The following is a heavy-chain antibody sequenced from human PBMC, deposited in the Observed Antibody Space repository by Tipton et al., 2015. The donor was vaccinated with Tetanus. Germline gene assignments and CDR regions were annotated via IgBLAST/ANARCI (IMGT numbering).Heavy chain of an antibody. V-gene: IGHV4-39*01. J-gene: IGHJ6*02. D-gene: IGHD3-3*01. CDR2: VYYSGTT. Sequence: GLVKPSETLSLICSVSGVSITSSSYYWGWIRQPPGKGPDWIGSVYYSGTTYSNPSLKSRVSISIDTSKNQFSLTLSSVTAADTAVYYCARPNKEEVRVVGYGRAMDVWGQGTTVTVSS. CDR3: ARPNKEEVRVVGYGRAMDV. CDR1: GVSITSSSYY.